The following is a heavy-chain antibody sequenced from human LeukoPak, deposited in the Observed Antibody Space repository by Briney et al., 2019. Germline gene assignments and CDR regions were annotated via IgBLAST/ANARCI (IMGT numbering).Heavy chain of an antibody. CDR3: ARLRGYSYYFDS. D-gene: IGHD3-10*01. J-gene: IGHJ4*02. V-gene: IGHV4-30-2*01. CDR1: GGSISTGGYS. Sequence: SETLSLTCGVPGGSISTGGYSWSWIRQPPGKGLEWIGYIYHTGSTYFNPSLKSRITISVDRSKNQFSLKLSSVNAADTAVYFCARLRGYSYYFDSWGQGTLVTVSS. CDR2: IYHTGST.